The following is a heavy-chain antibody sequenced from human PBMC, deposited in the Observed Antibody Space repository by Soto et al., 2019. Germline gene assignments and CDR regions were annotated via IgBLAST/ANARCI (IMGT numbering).Heavy chain of an antibody. Sequence: GASVKVSCKAAGYTFSSYAMHWVRQAPGQRLEWMGWINAGYGNTKSSQKFQDRVTISRDKSASKAYMELTSLRSEDTAVYYCARDTGDRTFDFWGQGTLVTVSS. CDR3: ARDTGDRTFDF. D-gene: IGHD7-27*01. V-gene: IGHV1-3*01. CDR1: GYTFSSYA. CDR2: INAGYGNT. J-gene: IGHJ4*02.